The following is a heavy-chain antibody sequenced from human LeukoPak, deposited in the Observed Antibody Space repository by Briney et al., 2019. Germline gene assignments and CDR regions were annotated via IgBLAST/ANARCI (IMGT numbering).Heavy chain of an antibody. J-gene: IGHJ4*02. D-gene: IGHD6-13*01. Sequence: SETLSLTCIVSGDSISTSSYYWHWTRQPPVKGLEWIGNVYYSGNTQYNPSLKSRVTISVDTSKNHFSLKLNSVTAADTAVYYCASGSSWYQEQWLVIGYWGQGTLVTVSS. CDR2: VYYSGNT. V-gene: IGHV4-39*02. CDR1: GDSISTSSYY. CDR3: ASGSSWYQEQWLVIGY.